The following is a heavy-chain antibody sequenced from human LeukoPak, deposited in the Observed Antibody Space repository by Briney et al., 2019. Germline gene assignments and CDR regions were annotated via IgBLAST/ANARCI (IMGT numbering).Heavy chain of an antibody. J-gene: IGHJ4*02. CDR2: ITTSDGNT. Sequence: GGSLRLSCAASGFTFSSYTTSWVRQAPGKGLEWVSTITTSDGNTYYADSVKGRLTVSRDNSKNTLFLQMNSLRAEDTAVYYCAKDGGLWVSAHWGDSWGRGTLVTVSS. CDR3: AKDGGLWVSAHWGDS. V-gene: IGHV3-23*01. CDR1: GFTFSSYT. D-gene: IGHD7-27*01.